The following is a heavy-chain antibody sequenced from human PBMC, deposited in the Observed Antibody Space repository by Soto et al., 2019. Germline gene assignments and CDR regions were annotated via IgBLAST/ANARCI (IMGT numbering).Heavy chain of an antibody. J-gene: IGHJ5*02. CDR2: IYSGGTT. D-gene: IGHD3-22*01. V-gene: IGHV3-66*01. CDR3: ARNGDSSDYRGWFDP. CDR1: GFTVSSNY. Sequence: EVQLVESGGGLVQPGGSLKLSCAASGFTVSSNYRSWVRQAPGKGLEWVSVIYSGGTTYYADSVKGRLTISRDNSKNTLYLQMNSLRAEDTAVYYCARNGDSSDYRGWFDPWGQGTLVTVSS.